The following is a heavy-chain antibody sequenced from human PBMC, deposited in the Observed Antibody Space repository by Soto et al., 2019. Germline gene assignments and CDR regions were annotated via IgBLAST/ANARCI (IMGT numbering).Heavy chain of an antibody. D-gene: IGHD3-10*01. V-gene: IGHV3-7*03. CDR1: VFTFSSFW. CDR2: IKTDGSET. CDR3: TSDRYPRFYHGSGSYPYY. Sequence: WGSLRVSCESSVFTFSSFWMSWVRQAPGKGLEWVANIKTDGSETHYVDSVKGRFTISRDNPKTSLFLQMNSLRVEDTAVYFCTSDRYPRFYHGSGSYPYYWGQGTTVTGSS. J-gene: IGHJ4*02.